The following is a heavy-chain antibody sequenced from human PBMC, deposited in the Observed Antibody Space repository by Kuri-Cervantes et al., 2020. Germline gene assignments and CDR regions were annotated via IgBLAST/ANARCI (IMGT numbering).Heavy chain of an antibody. CDR3: ARTCGGDCLGASDI. CDR1: GFTFSSYS. CDR2: ISSSSSYI. V-gene: IGHV3-21*01. Sequence: GESLKTSCAASGFTFSSYSMNWVRQAPGKGLEWVSSISSSSSYIYYADSVKGRFTISRDNAKNSLYLQMNSLRAEDTAVYYCARTCGGDCLGASDIWGQGTMVTVSS. D-gene: IGHD2-21*02. J-gene: IGHJ3*02.